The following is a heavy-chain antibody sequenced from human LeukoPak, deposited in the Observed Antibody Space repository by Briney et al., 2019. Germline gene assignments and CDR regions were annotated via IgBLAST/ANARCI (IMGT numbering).Heavy chain of an antibody. D-gene: IGHD2/OR15-2a*01. CDR1: GGTFSSYA. CDR3: AKKYPSSMAPLDY. V-gene: IGHV1-69*01. CDR2: IIPIFGTA. J-gene: IGHJ4*02. Sequence: SVKVSCKASGGTFSSYAISWVRQAPGQGLEWMGGIIPIFGTANYAQKFQGRVTITADESTSTAYMELSSLRSEDTAVYYCAKKYPSSMAPLDYWAREPWSPSPQ.